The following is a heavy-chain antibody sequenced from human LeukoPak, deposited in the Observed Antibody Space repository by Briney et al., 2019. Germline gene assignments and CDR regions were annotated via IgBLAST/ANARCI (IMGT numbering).Heavy chain of an antibody. J-gene: IGHJ3*02. CDR2: INHSGST. Sequence: SETLSLTCAVYGGSFSGYYWSWIRQPPGKGLEWIGEINHSGSTNYNPSLKGRVTISVDTSKNQFSLKLSSVTAADTAVYYCARVYYDSSGYYFDAFDIWGQGTMVTVSS. CDR1: GGSFSGYY. CDR3: ARVYYDSSGYYFDAFDI. D-gene: IGHD3-22*01. V-gene: IGHV4-34*01.